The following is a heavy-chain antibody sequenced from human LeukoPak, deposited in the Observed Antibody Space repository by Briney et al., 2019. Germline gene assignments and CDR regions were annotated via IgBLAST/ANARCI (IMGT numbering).Heavy chain of an antibody. CDR2: IYYSGST. Sequence: SETLSLTCTVSGGSISSYYWSWIRQPPGKGLEWIGYIYYSGSTNYNPSLKSRVTISVDTSKNQFSLKLSSVIAADTAVYYCARAGLTGQIDYWGQGTLVTVSS. J-gene: IGHJ4*02. CDR3: ARAGLTGQIDY. D-gene: IGHD7-27*01. V-gene: IGHV4-59*01. CDR1: GGSISSYY.